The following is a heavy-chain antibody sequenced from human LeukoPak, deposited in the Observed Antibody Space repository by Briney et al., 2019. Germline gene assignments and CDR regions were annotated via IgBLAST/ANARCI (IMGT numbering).Heavy chain of an antibody. CDR1: GFSLSDYW. Sequence: GGSLRLSCVGSGFSLSDYWMHWVRQTPGKGLMWVSRITSDGSTTWYADSVKGRFTVSRDNSKNTLYLQMNSLRAEDTAVYYCAKTRPLDSSSWSHGDYWGQGTLVTVSS. D-gene: IGHD6-13*01. CDR3: AKTRPLDSSSWSHGDY. J-gene: IGHJ4*02. V-gene: IGHV3-74*01. CDR2: ITSDGSTT.